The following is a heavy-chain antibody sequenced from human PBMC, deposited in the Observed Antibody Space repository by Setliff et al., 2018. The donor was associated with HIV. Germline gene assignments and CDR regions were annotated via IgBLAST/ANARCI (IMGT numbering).Heavy chain of an antibody. D-gene: IGHD3-3*01. J-gene: IGHJ4*02. CDR2: ISYSGSP. V-gene: IGHV4-59*11. Sequence: PSETLSLTCTVSGGSISSHYWSWIRQPPGEGLEWIGFISYSGSPNSNPSLKSRVTISVDTSKNQFSLKLSSVTAADTAVYYCARGFLSIFGVVSYFDYWGRGTLVTVSS. CDR1: GGSISSHY. CDR3: ARGFLSIFGVVSYFDY.